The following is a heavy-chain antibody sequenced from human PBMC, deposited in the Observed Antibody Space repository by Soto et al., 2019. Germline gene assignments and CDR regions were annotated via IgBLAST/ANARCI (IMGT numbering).Heavy chain of an antibody. CDR3: ARDSSGSRGCHHYGMDV. V-gene: IGHV3-30-3*01. CDR1: GFTFSSYA. D-gene: IGHD6-13*01. Sequence: PGGTLRLSCAVSGFTFSSYAIPWARQAPGQGLEWVAVISYYGSNKYYSDSVKRRFTISRDNSKNTLYLHMNSLRAADTAVYYCARDSSGSRGCHHYGMDVSDQGTTLDVSS. CDR2: ISYYGSNK. J-gene: IGHJ6*02.